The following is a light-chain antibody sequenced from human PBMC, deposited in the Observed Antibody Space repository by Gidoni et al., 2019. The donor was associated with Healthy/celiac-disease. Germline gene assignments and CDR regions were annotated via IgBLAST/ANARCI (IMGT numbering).Light chain of an antibody. CDR3: QQYYSTPLT. J-gene: IGKJ4*01. CDR1: QSVLYSSNNKNY. V-gene: IGKV4-1*01. Sequence: DIVMTQSPASLAVSLGERATINCKSSQSVLYSSNNKNYFAWYQQKPGQPPKLLIYWASTLESGVPDRFSGSGSGTDFTLTISSLQAEDVAVYYCQQYYSTPLTFGGGTKVEIK. CDR2: WAS.